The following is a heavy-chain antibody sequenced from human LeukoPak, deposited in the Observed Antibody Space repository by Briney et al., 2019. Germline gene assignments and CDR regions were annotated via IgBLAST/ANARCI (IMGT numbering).Heavy chain of an antibody. CDR2: IYYSGTT. CDR3: ARDFSSSSTVYYYYYMDV. D-gene: IGHD6-6*01. CDR1: GGSISSRTYY. V-gene: IGHV4-39*06. J-gene: IGHJ6*03. Sequence: SETLSLTCTVSGGSISSRTYYWGWIRQPPGKGLEWIGTIYYSGTTYYNPSLKSRVTISLYTSKNQSALKLSSVTAADPAIYYCARDFSSSSTVYYYYYMDVWGKGTKVTVSS.